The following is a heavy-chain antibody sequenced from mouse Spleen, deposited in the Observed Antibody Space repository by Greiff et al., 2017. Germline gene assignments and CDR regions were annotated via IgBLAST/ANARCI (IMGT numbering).Heavy chain of an antibody. J-gene: IGHJ2*01. CDR3: NYYGSSSDY. CDR1: GFNIKDYY. Sequence: EVKLMESGAELVRSGASVKLSCTASGFNIKDYYMHWVKQRPEQGLEWIGWIDPENGDTEYAPKFQGKATMTADTSSNTAYLQLSSLTSEDTAVYYCNYYGSSSDYWGQGTTLTVSS. V-gene: IGHV14-4*02. D-gene: IGHD1-1*01. CDR2: IDPENGDT.